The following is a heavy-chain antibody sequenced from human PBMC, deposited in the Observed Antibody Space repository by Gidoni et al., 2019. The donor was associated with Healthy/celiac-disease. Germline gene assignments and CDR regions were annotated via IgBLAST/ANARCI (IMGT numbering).Heavy chain of an antibody. V-gene: IGHV4-39*01. CDR3: ARHAYYGAFGP. CDR2: VYYSGST. Sequence: QLQLQESGPGLLKPSETLSLPCSVSGASINSDNYYWGWIRQPPGKGLEWIGSVYYSGSTYYSPSLKSRVTIFVDTSKTQFSLKLSSVTAADTAVYYCARHAYYGAFGPWGQGTLVTVSS. CDR1: GASINSDNYY. J-gene: IGHJ5*02. D-gene: IGHD4-17*01.